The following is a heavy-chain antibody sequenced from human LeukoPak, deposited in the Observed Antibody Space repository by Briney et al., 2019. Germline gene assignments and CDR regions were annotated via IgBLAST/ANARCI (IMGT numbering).Heavy chain of an antibody. CDR2: INPNSGGT. Sequence: ASVKVSCKASGYTFTGYYMHRVRQAPGQGLEWMGQINPNSGGTNYAQKFQGRVTMTRDTSISTAYMELSRLRSDDTAVYYCARGYSYGLDYFDYWGQGTLVTVSS. J-gene: IGHJ4*02. D-gene: IGHD5-18*01. CDR3: ARGYSYGLDYFDY. CDR1: GYTFTGYY. V-gene: IGHV1-2*06.